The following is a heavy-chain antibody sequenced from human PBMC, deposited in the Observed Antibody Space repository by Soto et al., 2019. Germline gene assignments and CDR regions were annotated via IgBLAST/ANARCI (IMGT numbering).Heavy chain of an antibody. V-gene: IGHV1-2*02. J-gene: IGHJ6*02. D-gene: IGHD6-19*01. CDR1: GYTFTGYY. CDR3: ARELAVAVMVYGMDV. CDR2: INPNSGGT. Sequence: VKVSCKASGYTFTGYYMHWVRQAPGQGLEWMGWINPNSGGTNYAQKFQGRVTMTRDTSISTAYMELSRLRSDDTAVYYCARELAVAVMVYGMDVWGQGTTVTVSS.